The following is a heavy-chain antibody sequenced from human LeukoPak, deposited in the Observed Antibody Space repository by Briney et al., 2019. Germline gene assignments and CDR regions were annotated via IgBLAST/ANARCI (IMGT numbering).Heavy chain of an antibody. V-gene: IGHV3-7*01. CDR1: GFTFSSYW. CDR3: ARDPLPYCSSTSCYGGVTDAFDI. J-gene: IGHJ3*02. D-gene: IGHD2-2*01. Sequence: PGGSLRLSCAASGFTFSSYWMSWVRQAPGKGLEWVANIKQDGSEKYYVDSVKGRFTISRDNAKNSLYLQMNSLRAEDTAVYYCARDPLPYCSSTSCYGGVTDAFDIWGQGTMVTVSS. CDR2: IKQDGSEK.